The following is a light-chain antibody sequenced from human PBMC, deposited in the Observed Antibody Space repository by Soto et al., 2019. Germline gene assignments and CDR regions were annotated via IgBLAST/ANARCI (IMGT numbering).Light chain of an antibody. CDR1: QSVSSQ. CDR3: QQRSNWPYHLRPTGLIT. Sequence: IVLTQSPATLSLSPGERATLSCRASQSVSSQLAWNQQKAGQAPRLLIYAASNRATGIPARFSGSGSGTDFTLTISSLEPEDFAVYYCQQRSNWPYHLRPTGLITFGQGTRLEIK. CDR2: AAS. J-gene: IGKJ5*01. V-gene: IGKV3-11*01.